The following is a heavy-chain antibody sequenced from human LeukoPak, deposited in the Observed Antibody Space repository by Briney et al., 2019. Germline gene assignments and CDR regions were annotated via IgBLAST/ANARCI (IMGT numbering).Heavy chain of an antibody. CDR1: GGSISSSSYY. Sequence: SETLSLTCTVSGGSISSSSYYWGWIRPPPGKGLEWIGSIYYSGSTYYNPSLKSRVTISVDTSKNQFSLKLSSVTAADTAVYYCARRYCSSIRCYGGAFDIWGQGTMVTVSS. V-gene: IGHV4-39*01. D-gene: IGHD2-2*01. J-gene: IGHJ3*02. CDR2: IYYSGST. CDR3: ARRYCSSIRCYGGAFDI.